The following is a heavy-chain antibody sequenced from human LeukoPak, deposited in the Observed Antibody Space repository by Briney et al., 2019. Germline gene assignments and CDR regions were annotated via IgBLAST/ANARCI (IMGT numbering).Heavy chain of an antibody. V-gene: IGHV3-48*01. CDR3: ATARDNYDISGFSALEY. J-gene: IGHJ4*02. D-gene: IGHD3-22*01. Sequence: GGSLRLSCAASGFTFSTYSMNWVRQAPGKGLEWVSYITRSSSAIYYADSVKGRFTISRDNSKNTLYLLMDSLRAEDTGVYYCATARDNYDISGFSALEYWGQGTLVTVSS. CDR1: GFTFSTYS. CDR2: ITRSSSAI.